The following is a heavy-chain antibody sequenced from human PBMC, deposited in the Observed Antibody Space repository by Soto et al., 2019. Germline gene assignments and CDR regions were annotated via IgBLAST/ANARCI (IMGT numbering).Heavy chain of an antibody. CDR2: ITSNGGNT. D-gene: IGHD2-21*01. CDR3: ARRIPFGYGMDV. CDR1: GFAFSSYA. J-gene: IGHJ6*02. Sequence: PGGSLRLSCAASGFAFSSYAMHWVRQAPGKGLEYVSVITSNGGNTDYASSVKGRFTISRDNSKNTRYLQMGSLRAEDMAVYYCARRIPFGYGMDVWGQGTTVTVSS. V-gene: IGHV3-64*01.